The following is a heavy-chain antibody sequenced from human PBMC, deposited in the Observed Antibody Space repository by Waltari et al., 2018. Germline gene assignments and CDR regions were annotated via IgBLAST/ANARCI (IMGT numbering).Heavy chain of an antibody. CDR2: ISGSGGST. CDR3: AKGVLPAAVDVAFDI. CDR1: GFTFSSSA. Sequence: EVQLLESGGGLVQPGGSLSHSCAASGFTFSSSAMSWVRRDPGQGLGWLSAISGSGGSTYYADSVKGRFTISRDNSKNTLYLQMNSLRAEDTAVYYCAKGVLPAAVDVAFDIWGQGTMVTVSS. D-gene: IGHD2-2*01. J-gene: IGHJ3*02. V-gene: IGHV3-23*01.